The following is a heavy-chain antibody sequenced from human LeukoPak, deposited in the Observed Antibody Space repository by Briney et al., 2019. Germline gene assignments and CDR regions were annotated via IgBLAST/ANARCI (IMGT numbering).Heavy chain of an antibody. CDR3: ASYYDSSGYRYYFDY. Sequence: GGSLRLSCAASGFTFSNYWMHWVRQTPGKGLVWVSRINGDGSSTTYADSVKGRFTISRDNAKNSLYLQMNSLRAEDTAVYYCASYYDSSGYRYYFDYWGQGTLVTVSS. D-gene: IGHD3-22*01. CDR1: GFTFSNYW. CDR2: INGDGSST. V-gene: IGHV3-74*01. J-gene: IGHJ4*02.